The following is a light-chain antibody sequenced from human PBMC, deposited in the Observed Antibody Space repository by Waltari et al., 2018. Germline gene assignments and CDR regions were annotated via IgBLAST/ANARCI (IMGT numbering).Light chain of an antibody. CDR3: QVWDASTDHT. CDR2: DDG. Sequence: SYVLTQPPSVSAAPGQTATITCGGDHIGTMSVHWYRRRPGQAPVLVVFDDGARPSEVPERIAAANSENAATLTSSRGEAGDEAEYFCQVWDASTDHTFGGGTKLTVL. CDR1: HIGTMS. J-gene: IGLJ2*01. V-gene: IGLV3-21*02.